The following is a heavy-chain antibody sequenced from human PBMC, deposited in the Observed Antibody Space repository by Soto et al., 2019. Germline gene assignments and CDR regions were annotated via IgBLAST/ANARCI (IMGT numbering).Heavy chain of an antibody. CDR3: ARPGVEGGYYFDD. D-gene: IGHD2-15*01. CDR2: ISYDGSNK. CDR1: GFTFSSYG. J-gene: IGHJ4*02. Sequence: QVQLVESGGGVVQPGRSLRLSCAASGFTFSSYGMHWVRQAPGKGLEWVAVISYDGSNKYYADSVKGRFTISRDNSKNALLLQMNGLTAEDTAVYYCARPGVEGGYYFDDWGQGTLVTVSS. V-gene: IGHV3-30*03.